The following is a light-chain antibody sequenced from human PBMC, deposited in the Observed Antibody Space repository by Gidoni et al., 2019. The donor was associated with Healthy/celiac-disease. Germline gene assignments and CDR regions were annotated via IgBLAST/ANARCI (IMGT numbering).Light chain of an antibody. CDR1: SSDVGGYTY. CDR2: DVS. V-gene: IGLV2-11*01. CDR3: CSYAGSYTLV. Sequence: QADLTQPRPVSGSTGQSVTISCTGTSSDVGGYTYVYWYQQHPGKAPKLMIYDVSKRPSGVPDRFSGSKAGNTASLTISVLQAEDEADYYCCSYAGSYTLVFGGGTKLTVL. J-gene: IGLJ2*01.